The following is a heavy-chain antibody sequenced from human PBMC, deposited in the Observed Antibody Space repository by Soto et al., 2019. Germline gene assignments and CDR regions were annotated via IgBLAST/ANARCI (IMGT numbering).Heavy chain of an antibody. V-gene: IGHV4-59*01. D-gene: IGHD6-19*01. J-gene: IGHJ3*01. CDR3: AKEVAATFNGFDV. Sequence: QVQLQESGPGLVKPSETRSLTCTVSGASIRSYYWSWIRQPPGKGLEWIGYIYYSGITNYNPSLKSRVTISLDTSKSQFSLRVTSVTAADTAVYYCAKEVAATFNGFDVWSQGTRVTVSS. CDR2: IYYSGIT. CDR1: GASIRSYY.